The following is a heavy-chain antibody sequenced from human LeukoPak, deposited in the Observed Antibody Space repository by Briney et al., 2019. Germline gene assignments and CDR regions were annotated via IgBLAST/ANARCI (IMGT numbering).Heavy chain of an antibody. CDR3: ARASVVRGVISNTDYFDY. D-gene: IGHD3-10*01. V-gene: IGHV4-59*01. J-gene: IGHJ4*02. Sequence: ASETLSLTCTVSGGSISDYYWSWIRQPPGKGLEWIGYIYYSGSTNYNPSLKSRVTMSVDTSKNQFSLKPSSVTAADTAVYYCARASVVRGVISNTDYFDYWGQGTLVTVSS. CDR2: IYYSGST. CDR1: GGSISDYY.